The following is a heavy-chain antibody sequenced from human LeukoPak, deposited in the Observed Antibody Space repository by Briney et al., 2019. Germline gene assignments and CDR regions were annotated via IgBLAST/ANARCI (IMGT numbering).Heavy chain of an antibody. J-gene: IGHJ4*02. Sequence: ASVKVSCKASGYTFTGYYMHWVRQAPGQGLEWMGWINPNSGGTNYAQKFQGRVTVTRDTSISTAYMELSRLRSDDTAAYYCARTTLYCSGGSCSRQFDYWGQGTLVTVSS. CDR3: ARTTLYCSGGSCSRQFDY. CDR2: INPNSGGT. V-gene: IGHV1-2*02. CDR1: GYTFTGYY. D-gene: IGHD2-15*01.